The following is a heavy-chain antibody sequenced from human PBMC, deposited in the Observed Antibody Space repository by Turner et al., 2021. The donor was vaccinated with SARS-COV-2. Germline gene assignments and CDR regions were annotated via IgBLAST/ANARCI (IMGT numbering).Heavy chain of an antibody. CDR1: GYTLIELS. V-gene: IGHV1-24*01. CDR2: FDPEDAET. D-gene: IGHD3-10*01. Sequence: QVQLVQSGAEVKKPGASVKVSCKVSGYTLIELSMHWVRQAPGKGLEWMGGFDPEDAETIYAQKFQGRVTMTEDTSTDTAYMGLSSLRSEDTAVYYCASSFSVRGVKGDFDYWGQGTLVTVSS. J-gene: IGHJ4*02. CDR3: ASSFSVRGVKGDFDY.